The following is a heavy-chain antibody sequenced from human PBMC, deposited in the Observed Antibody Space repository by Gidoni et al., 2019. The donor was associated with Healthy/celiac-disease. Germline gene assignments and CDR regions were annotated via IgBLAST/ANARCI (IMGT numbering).Heavy chain of an antibody. CDR1: GFTFSSYG. Sequence: QVQLVASGGAVVQPGRSLRLSCAASGFTFSSYGMHWVRQAPGKGLEWVAVISYDGSNKYYADSVKGRFTISRDNSKNTLYLQMNSLRAEDTAVYYCAKDLYKVVVTMMGYWGQGTLVTVSS. V-gene: IGHV3-30*18. J-gene: IGHJ4*02. CDR3: AKDLYKVVVTMMGY. CDR2: ISYDGSNK. D-gene: IGHD3-22*01.